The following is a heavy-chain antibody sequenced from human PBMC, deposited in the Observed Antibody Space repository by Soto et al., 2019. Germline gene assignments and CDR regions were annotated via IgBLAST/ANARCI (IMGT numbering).Heavy chain of an antibody. J-gene: IGHJ4*02. CDR2: IKQDGSEK. Sequence: GGSLRLSCAASGFTFSSYWMSWVRQAPGKGLEWVANIKQDGSEKYHVDSVKGRFTISRDNAKNSLYLQMNSLRAEDTAVYYCAKNYDSSGFGYWGQGTLVTVSS. CDR1: GFTFSSYW. D-gene: IGHD3-22*01. CDR3: AKNYDSSGFGY. V-gene: IGHV3-7*01.